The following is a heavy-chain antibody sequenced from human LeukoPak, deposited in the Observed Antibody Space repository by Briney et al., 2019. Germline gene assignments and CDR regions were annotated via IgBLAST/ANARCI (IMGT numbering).Heavy chain of an antibody. J-gene: IGHJ6*02. V-gene: IGHV3-23*01. CDR1: GFTFSSYA. CDR2: ISGSGGST. D-gene: IGHD3-9*01. Sequence: GGSLRLSCAASGFTFSSYAMSWVRQAPGKGLEWVSAISGSGGSTYYADSVKGRLTISRDNSKNTLYLQMNGLRAEDTAVYYCAKGSVLRYFDWFVDYYYGMDVWGQGTTVTVSS. CDR3: AKGSVLRYFDWFVDYYYGMDV.